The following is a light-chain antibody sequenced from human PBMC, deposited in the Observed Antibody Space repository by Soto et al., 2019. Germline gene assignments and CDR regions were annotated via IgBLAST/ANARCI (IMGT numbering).Light chain of an antibody. CDR3: QQRNVWPPIT. V-gene: IGKV3-11*01. J-gene: IGKJ5*01. CDR2: DST. Sequence: VLTQSPATLSLSPGERATLSCRASQSIHTSLAWYQQKSGKPPRLVIYDSTLRANGVPDRFGGSRSGTEFTLTINSLEPEDFALYYCQQRNVWPPITFGQGTRLEIK. CDR1: QSIHTS.